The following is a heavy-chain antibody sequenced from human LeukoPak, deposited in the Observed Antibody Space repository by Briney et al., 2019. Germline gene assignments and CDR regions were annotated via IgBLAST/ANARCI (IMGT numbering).Heavy chain of an antibody. CDR3: ARDKLQGATLFDY. J-gene: IGHJ4*02. V-gene: IGHV3-7*01. CDR2: IKQDGSEN. Sequence: GGSLRLSCAASGFTFRTYWMSWVRQAPGKGLEWVANIKQDGSENYYVDSVKGRFTISRDNAKNSLFLQMNSLRAEDTAVYYCARDKLQGATLFDYWGQGTLVTVSS. CDR1: GFTFRTYW. D-gene: IGHD1-26*01.